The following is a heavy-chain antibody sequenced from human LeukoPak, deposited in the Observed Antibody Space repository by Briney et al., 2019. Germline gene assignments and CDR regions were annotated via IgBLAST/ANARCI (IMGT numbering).Heavy chain of an antibody. J-gene: IGHJ4*02. CDR1: GGSVSSSSYY. V-gene: IGHV4-39*07. CDR2: IYYDGST. Sequence: SETLSLTCTVSGGSVSSSSYYWGWIRQPPGKGLEWIGTIYYDGSTYYNPSLKSRVTISVDTSKNQFSLKLSSVTAADTAVYYCARINYGDYWGQGTLVTVSS. CDR3: ARINYGDY.